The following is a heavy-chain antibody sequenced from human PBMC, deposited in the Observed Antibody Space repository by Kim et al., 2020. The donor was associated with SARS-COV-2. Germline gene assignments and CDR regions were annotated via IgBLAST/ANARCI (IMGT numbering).Heavy chain of an antibody. CDR3: ARDTGPPWGMDV. J-gene: IGHJ6*02. D-gene: IGHD2-8*02. CDR1: GFTFSSYA. Sequence: GGSLRLSCAASGFTFSSYAMHWVRQAPGKGLEWVAVISYDGSNKYYADSVKGRFTISRDNSKNTLYLQMNSLRAEDTAVYYCARDTGPPWGMDVWGQGTTVTVSS. V-gene: IGHV3-30*04. CDR2: ISYDGSNK.